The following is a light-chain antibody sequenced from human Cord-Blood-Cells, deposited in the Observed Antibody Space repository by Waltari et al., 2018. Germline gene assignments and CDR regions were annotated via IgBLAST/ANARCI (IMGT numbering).Light chain of an antibody. CDR2: DVS. V-gene: IGLV2-14*01. CDR1: SSDVGGYNY. Sequence: QSALTQPASVSGSPGQSITIPCTGTSSDVGGYNYVSWYQQHPGKAPNLMIYDVSKRPSGVSNRFSGSKSGNTASLTISGLQAEDEADYYCSSYTSSSTGWVFGGGTKLTVL. CDR3: SSYTSSSTGWV. J-gene: IGLJ3*02.